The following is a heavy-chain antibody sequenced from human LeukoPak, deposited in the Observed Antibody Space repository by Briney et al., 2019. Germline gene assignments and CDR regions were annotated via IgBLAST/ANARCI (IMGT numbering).Heavy chain of an antibody. Sequence: GGSLRLSCAASGFTFTSYELHWVRQAPGKGLEWVSYISSSGSTIYYADSVKGRFTISRDNSKNTLYLQMNSLRAEDTAVYYCAKERVDWRYFDYWGQGTLVTVSS. D-gene: IGHD3-9*01. J-gene: IGHJ4*02. CDR3: AKERVDWRYFDY. CDR2: ISSSGSTI. CDR1: GFTFTSYE. V-gene: IGHV3-48*03.